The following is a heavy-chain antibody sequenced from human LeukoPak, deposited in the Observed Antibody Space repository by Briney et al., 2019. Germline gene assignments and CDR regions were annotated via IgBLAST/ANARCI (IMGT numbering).Heavy chain of an antibody. CDR3: VAWVSLVV. Sequence: PGGSLRLSCVASGFTVDTYWMSWVRQAPGKGLDWVAHIKEDGTRKYYVDSVRGRFTISRDNAKNSLFLQMNSLRVEDTAVFYCVAWVSLVVWGQGTLVTVSS. CDR2: IKEDGTRK. CDR1: GFTVDTYW. V-gene: IGHV3-7*01. D-gene: IGHD1-26*01. J-gene: IGHJ4*02.